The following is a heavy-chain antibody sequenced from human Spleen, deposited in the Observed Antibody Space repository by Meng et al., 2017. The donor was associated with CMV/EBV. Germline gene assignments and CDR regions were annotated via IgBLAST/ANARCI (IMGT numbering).Heavy chain of an antibody. V-gene: IGHV3-48*04. D-gene: IGHD3-10*01. CDR1: GFTFSSYG. CDR3: ARRYGSGSYPFDY. CDR2: ISSSSSTI. J-gene: IGHJ4*02. Sequence: GESLKISCAASGFTFSSYGMNWARQAPGKGLECISYISSSSSTIYHADSVKGRFTISRDNAKNSLYLQMNSLRAEDTAVYYCARRYGSGSYPFDYWGQGTQVTVSS.